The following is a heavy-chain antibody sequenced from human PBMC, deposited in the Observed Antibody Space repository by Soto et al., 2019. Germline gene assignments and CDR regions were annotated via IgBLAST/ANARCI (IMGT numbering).Heavy chain of an antibody. CDR1: GYTFTSYY. V-gene: IGHV1-46*01. Sequence: GASVKVSCKASGYTFTSYYMHWVRQAPGQGLEWMGIINPSGGSTSYAQKFQGRVTMTRDTSTRTVYMELSSLRSEDTAVYCCARENGGNSVFNYWGQGPLGTVSS. CDR3: ARENGGNSVFNY. CDR2: INPSGGST. D-gene: IGHD2-21*02. J-gene: IGHJ4*02.